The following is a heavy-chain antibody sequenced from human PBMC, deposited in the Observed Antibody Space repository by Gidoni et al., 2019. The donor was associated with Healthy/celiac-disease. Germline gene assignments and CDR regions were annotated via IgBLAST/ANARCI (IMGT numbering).Heavy chain of an antibody. J-gene: IGHJ4*02. V-gene: IGHV3-30*18. CDR3: AKGAGDIVVVPAASAAVDY. D-gene: IGHD2-2*01. CDR1: GFIFGSYG. CDR2: ISYDGSNK. Sequence: QVQLVESGGGVVQPGRSLCPSCAASGFIFGSYGMHWVRQAPGKGLEWVAVISYDGSNKYYADSVKGRFTISRDNSKNTLYLQMNSLRAEDTAVYYCAKGAGDIVVVPAASAAVDYWGQGTLVTVSS.